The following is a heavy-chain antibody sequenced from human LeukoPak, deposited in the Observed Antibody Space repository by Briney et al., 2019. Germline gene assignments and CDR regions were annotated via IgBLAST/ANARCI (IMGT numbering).Heavy chain of an antibody. CDR2: FNPEDGEP. Sequence: ASVKVSCKVSGSTLTELSMHWVRQAPGEGLEWTGGFNPEDGEPIYAQKFQGRVTMTEDTSTDTVHMELSSLRSEDTAVYYCATDFLGFDPGAREPWSPSLQ. D-gene: IGHD2/OR15-2a*01. CDR3: ATDFLGFDP. CDR1: GSTLTELS. V-gene: IGHV1-24*01. J-gene: IGHJ5*02.